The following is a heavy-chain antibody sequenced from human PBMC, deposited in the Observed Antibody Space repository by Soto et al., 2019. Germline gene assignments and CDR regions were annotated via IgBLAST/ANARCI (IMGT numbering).Heavy chain of an antibody. CDR1: GGSFSTYY. J-gene: IGHJ4*02. V-gene: IGHV4-59*01. D-gene: IGHD2-15*01. CDR3: ARDQGGPFDY. CDR2: IYYSGST. Sequence: KPSATLSLTCTVSGGSFSTYYWSWIRQPPGKGLEWIGYIYYSGSTNSNPSLKSRVTLSVDTSKNQFSLKLSSVTAADTAVYYCARDQGGPFDYWGQGTLVTVSS.